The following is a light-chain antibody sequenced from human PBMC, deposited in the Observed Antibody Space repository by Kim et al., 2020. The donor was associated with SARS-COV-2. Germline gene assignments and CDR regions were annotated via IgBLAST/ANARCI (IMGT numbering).Light chain of an antibody. CDR1: SSNIGAGYD. CDR3: QSYDSSLSGFVV. Sequence: VTTSCTRSSSNIGAGYDVHWYQQLPGTAPNLLIYDNNNRPSGVPDRFSGSKSGTSASLAITGLQAEDEADYYCQSYDSSLSGFVVFGGGTQLTVL. J-gene: IGLJ2*01. CDR2: DNN. V-gene: IGLV1-40*01.